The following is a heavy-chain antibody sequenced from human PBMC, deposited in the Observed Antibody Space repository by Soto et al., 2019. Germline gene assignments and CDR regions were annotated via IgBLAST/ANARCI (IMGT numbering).Heavy chain of an antibody. V-gene: IGHV5-51*01. CDR2: IYPGDSDT. CDR3: ASKDTQNTYGMDV. D-gene: IGHD2-15*01. J-gene: IGHJ6*02. CDR1: GYSFTSYW. Sequence: PGESLKISCKGSGYSFTSYWISWVRQMPGKGLEWMGIIYPGDSDTRYSPSFQGQVTISADKSISTAYLQWSSLKASDTAMYYCASKDTQNTYGMDVWGQGTTVTVSS.